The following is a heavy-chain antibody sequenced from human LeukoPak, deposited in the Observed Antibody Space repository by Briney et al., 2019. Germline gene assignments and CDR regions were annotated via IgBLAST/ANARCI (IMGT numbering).Heavy chain of an antibody. V-gene: IGHV3-66*01. CDR1: GFTVSSNY. Sequence: TGGSLRLSCAASGFTVSSNYMSWVRPAPGKGLEWVSVISSGGNTYYADSLKGRFTISRDNSKNTLYLQMNSLRDEDTAVYYCARDYGAPVSFDYWGQGTLVTVSS. J-gene: IGHJ4*02. CDR2: ISSGGNT. CDR3: ARDYGAPVSFDY. D-gene: IGHD4/OR15-4a*01.